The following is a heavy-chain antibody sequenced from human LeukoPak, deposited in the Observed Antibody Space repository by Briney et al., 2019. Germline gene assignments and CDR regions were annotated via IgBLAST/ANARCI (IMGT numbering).Heavy chain of an antibody. Sequence: GGSLRLSCAASGFTFSSYAMHWVRQAPGKGLEYVSAISSNGGSTYYASSVKGRFTISRDNSKNTLYLQMGSLRAEDMAVYYCARVSISGWYYFDYWGQGTLVTVSS. CDR3: ARVSISGWYYFDY. CDR2: ISSNGGST. CDR1: GFTFSSYA. D-gene: IGHD6-19*01. V-gene: IGHV3-64*01. J-gene: IGHJ4*02.